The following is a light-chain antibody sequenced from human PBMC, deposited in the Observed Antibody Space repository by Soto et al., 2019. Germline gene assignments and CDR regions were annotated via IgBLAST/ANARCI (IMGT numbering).Light chain of an antibody. CDR3: TSYTRSSTLYVV. V-gene: IGLV2-14*01. CDR2: DVT. J-gene: IGLJ2*01. CDR1: SSDVGGYNY. Sequence: QSALTQPPSVSGSPGQSVTISCTGTSSDVGGYNYVSWYQQHPGKAPKLMIYDVTNRPSGVSNRFSGSKSGNTASPTISGLGAEDEADYYCTSYTRSSTLYVVFGGGTKLTVL.